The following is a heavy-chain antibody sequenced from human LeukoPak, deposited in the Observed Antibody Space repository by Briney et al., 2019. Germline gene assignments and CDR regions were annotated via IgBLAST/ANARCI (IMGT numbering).Heavy chain of an antibody. CDR2: IYTSGGT. CDR1: GGSISSYY. CDR3: ARARYYHDSSGSHFDY. Sequence: SETLSLTCTVSGGSISSYYWSWIRQPAGKGLEWIGRIYTSGGTNYNPSLKSRVTMSVDTSKNQLSLKLSSVTAADTAVYYCARARYYHDSSGSHFDYWGQGTLVTVSS. D-gene: IGHD3-22*01. V-gene: IGHV4-4*07. J-gene: IGHJ4*02.